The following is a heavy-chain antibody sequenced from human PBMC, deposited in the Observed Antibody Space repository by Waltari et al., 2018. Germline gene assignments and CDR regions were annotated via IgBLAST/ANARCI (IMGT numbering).Heavy chain of an antibody. V-gene: IGHV4-38-2*01. CDR3: ARGTATGTTDLAH. J-gene: IGHJ4*02. CDR1: GHSVSSGYY. D-gene: IGHD1-1*01. CDR2: IRHDEGT. Sequence: QVQLQESGPGLVKPSETLSLTCAVSGHSVSSGYYWGWIRQPPGKGLEWIGSIRHDEGTCYRPSLRSRVTISVDTSKNQFSLDLRSVTAADTAVYDCARGTATGTTDLAHWSQGALVTVSS.